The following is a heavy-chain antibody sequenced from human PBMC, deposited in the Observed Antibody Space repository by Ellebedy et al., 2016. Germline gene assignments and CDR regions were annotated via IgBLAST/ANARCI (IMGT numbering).Heavy chain of an antibody. J-gene: IGHJ4*02. CDR3: YYGHYSGS. CDR2: ISGGGDAT. Sequence: GESLKISXATSGIRFGDFFMSWVRQAPGGGLEWVSTISGGGDATVYADSVKGRFTISRDNSRNTLYLQMNSLRAEDTAMYYCYYGHYSGSWGQGTLVTVSS. V-gene: IGHV3-23*01. CDR1: GIRFGDFF. D-gene: IGHD4-17*01.